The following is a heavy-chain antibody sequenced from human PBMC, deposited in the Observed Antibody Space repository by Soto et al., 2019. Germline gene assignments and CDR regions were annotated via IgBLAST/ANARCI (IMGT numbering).Heavy chain of an antibody. V-gene: IGHV4-31*03. D-gene: IGHD2-15*01. J-gene: IGHJ5*02. CDR3: ARGGASSKCLAP. Sequence: SETLSLTCTVSGGSITSGGSFWSWIRQHPGKGPEWIAFIGYSGATSYNPSLASRVTISADTYKSQFSLNLRSVTAADTAVYYCARGGASSKCLAPWGQGTLVTVSS. CDR1: GGSITSGGSF. CDR2: IGYSGAT.